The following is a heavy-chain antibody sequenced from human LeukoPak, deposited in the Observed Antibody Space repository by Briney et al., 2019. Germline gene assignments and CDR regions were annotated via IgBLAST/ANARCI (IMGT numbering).Heavy chain of an antibody. CDR2: IYYSGST. V-gene: IGHV4-59*01. CDR3: ARDLSGDDTYFDY. D-gene: IGHD7-27*01. Sequence: SETLSLTCTVSGGSISSYYWSWIRQPPGKGLKWIGYIYYSGSTNYNPSLKSRVTISVDTSKNQFSLKLSSVTAADTAVYYCARDLSGDDTYFDYRGQGTLVTVSS. J-gene: IGHJ4*02. CDR1: GGSISSYY.